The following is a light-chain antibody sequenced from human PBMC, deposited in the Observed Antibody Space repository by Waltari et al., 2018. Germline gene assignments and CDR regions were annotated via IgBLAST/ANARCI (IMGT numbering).Light chain of an antibody. CDR1: QSVSSIY. CDR3: QQYGSSLFT. J-gene: IGKJ4*01. V-gene: IGKV3-20*01. CDR2: GAS. Sequence: EIVLTQSPATLSLSPGERATLSCRASQSVSSIYLAWYQQKPGQAPSLLIYGASSRATGIPDRFSGSGSGTDFTLTISRLEPEDFAVYYCQQYGSSLFTFGGGTKVEIK.